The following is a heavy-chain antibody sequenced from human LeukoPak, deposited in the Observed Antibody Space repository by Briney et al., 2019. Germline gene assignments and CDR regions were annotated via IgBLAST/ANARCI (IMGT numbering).Heavy chain of an antibody. J-gene: IGHJ2*01. V-gene: IGHV4-59*01. CDR3: ARDWGPSGITGAGTYRYFDR. Sequence: PSETLSLTCSVSDGSIRDSYWSWIRQPPGKRLEWIGSIYYTGSTNYNPSLKSRVTLSVDTSNNQFSLKVTSVTAADTAVYYCARDWGPSGITGAGTYRYFDRWGRGTLVTVSS. D-gene: IGHD6-13*01. CDR1: DGSIRDSY. CDR2: IYYTGST.